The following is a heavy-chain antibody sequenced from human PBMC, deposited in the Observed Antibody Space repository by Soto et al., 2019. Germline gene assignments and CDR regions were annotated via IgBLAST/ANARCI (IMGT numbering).Heavy chain of an antibody. J-gene: IGHJ5*02. D-gene: IGHD3-10*01. CDR3: AKAFRPMVRGTPLNWFDP. Sequence: SETLSLTCAVSGGSISSSNWWSWVRQPPGKGLEWIGEIYHSGSTNYNPSLKSRVTISVDKSKNQFSLKLSSVTAADTAVYYCAKAFRPMVRGTPLNWFDPWGQGTLVTVSS. CDR1: GGSISSSNW. CDR2: IYHSGST. V-gene: IGHV4-4*02.